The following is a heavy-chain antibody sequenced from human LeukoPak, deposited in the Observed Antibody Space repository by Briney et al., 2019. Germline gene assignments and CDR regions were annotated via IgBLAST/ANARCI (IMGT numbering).Heavy chain of an antibody. CDR1: GGSISSGDYY. CDR3: ARERVGDAFDI. J-gene: IGHJ3*02. CDR2: IYYSGST. D-gene: IGHD3-10*01. Sequence: SETLSLTCTVSGGSISSGDYYWSWIRQPPGKGLEWIGYIYYSGSTYYNPSLKSRVTISVDTSKNQFSLKLSSVTAADTAVYYCARERVGDAFDIWGQGTMVTVSS. V-gene: IGHV4-30-4*01.